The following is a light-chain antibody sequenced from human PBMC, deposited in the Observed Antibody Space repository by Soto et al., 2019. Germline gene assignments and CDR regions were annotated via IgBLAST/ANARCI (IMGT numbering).Light chain of an antibody. CDR3: CSYAGTYTRV. J-gene: IGLJ1*01. Sequence: TQPRSVSGSPGQSVTMSCTRTSSDVANYKYVSWYQQHPGKAPKLMIYDVNKRPSGVPYRFSGSKSGNTASLTISGLQAEDEADYYCCSYAGTYTRVFGTGTKV. V-gene: IGLV2-11*01. CDR1: SSDVANYKY. CDR2: DVN.